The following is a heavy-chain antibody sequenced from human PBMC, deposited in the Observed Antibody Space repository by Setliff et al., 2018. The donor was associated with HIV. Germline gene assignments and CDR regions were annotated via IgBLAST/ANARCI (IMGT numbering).Heavy chain of an antibody. CDR3: VRGVQSPPHYSYYYMDV. CDR2: IIPILGVA. CDR1: RRTFNSHT. V-gene: IGHV1-69*02. J-gene: IGHJ6*03. D-gene: IGHD3-3*01. Sequence: SVKVSCKASRRTFNSHTINWVRQAPGQGLDWMGRIIPILGVANYAQRFQGKVTITADKSTSTAYMELTSLRFDDTAMYYCVRGVQSPPHYSYYYMDVWGKGTTVTVSS.